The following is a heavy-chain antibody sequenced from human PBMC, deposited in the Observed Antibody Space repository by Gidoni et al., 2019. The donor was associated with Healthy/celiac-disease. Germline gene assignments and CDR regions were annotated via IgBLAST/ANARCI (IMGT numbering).Heavy chain of an antibody. CDR2: IYYSGST. J-gene: IGHJ4*02. CDR1: GGSISSSSYY. Sequence: QLQLQESGPGLVKPSETLSLTRTVSGGSISSSSYYWGWIRQPPGKGLEWIGSIYYSGSTYYNPSLKSRVTISVDTSKNQFSLKLSSVTAADTAVYYCARRIWSGYYPDYWGQGTLVTVSS. V-gene: IGHV4-39*01. CDR3: ARRIWSGYYPDY. D-gene: IGHD3-3*01.